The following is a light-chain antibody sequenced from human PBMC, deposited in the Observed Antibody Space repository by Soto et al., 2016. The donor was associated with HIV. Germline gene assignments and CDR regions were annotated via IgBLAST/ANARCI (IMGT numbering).Light chain of an antibody. CDR1: QSISTY. CDR3: QQSYSFPQT. J-gene: IGKJ4*01. Sequence: DIQMTQSPSSLSLSIGDRVSITCRASQSISTYLHWYQQKPGRAPKLLIYDASSLQSGVPSRFSGRGSGTDFTLTISDLQHEDLATYYCQQSYSFPQTFGGGTKVETK. CDR2: DAS. V-gene: IGKV1-39*01.